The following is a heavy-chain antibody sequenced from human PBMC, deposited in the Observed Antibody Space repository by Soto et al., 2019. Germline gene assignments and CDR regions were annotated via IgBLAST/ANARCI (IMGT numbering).Heavy chain of an antibody. CDR2: IYYSGST. V-gene: IGHV4-39*01. Sequence: SGTLSLTCTVSSGSISGSTYYWGWIRQPPGKGLEWIGSIYYSGSTYYNPSLKSRVTISVDTSKNQFSLKLSSVTAADTAVYSCAVLVVIATTPQAFDPWGQGPLVTVS. D-gene: IGHD2-15*01. J-gene: IGHJ5*02. CDR3: AVLVVIATTPQAFDP. CDR1: SGSISGSTYY.